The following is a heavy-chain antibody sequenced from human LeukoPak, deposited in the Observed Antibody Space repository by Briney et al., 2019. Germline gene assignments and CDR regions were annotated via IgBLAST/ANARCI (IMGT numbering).Heavy chain of an antibody. CDR3: ARGPRYGSGSFVGY. Sequence: PSETLSLTCAVYGGSFSGYYWSWIRQPPGKGLEWIGEINHSGSTNYNPSLKSRVTISVDTSKNQFSLKLSSVTAADTAVYYCARGPRYGSGSFVGYWGQGTLVTVSS. V-gene: IGHV4-34*01. D-gene: IGHD3-10*01. J-gene: IGHJ4*02. CDR1: GGSFSGYY. CDR2: INHSGST.